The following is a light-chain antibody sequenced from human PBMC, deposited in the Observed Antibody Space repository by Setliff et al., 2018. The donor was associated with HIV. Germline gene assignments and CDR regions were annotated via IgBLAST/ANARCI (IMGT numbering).Light chain of an antibody. J-gene: IGKJ1*01. V-gene: IGKV3-15*01. Sequence: EIVMTQSPATLSVSPGERATLSCRASQSLSSNLAWYQHKPGQAPRLLIYGASTRATGIPARFSGGGSGTEFALSISSLQSEDFAVYYCQQYNNWPVTFGQGTKVDSK. CDR3: QQYNNWPVT. CDR1: QSLSSN. CDR2: GAS.